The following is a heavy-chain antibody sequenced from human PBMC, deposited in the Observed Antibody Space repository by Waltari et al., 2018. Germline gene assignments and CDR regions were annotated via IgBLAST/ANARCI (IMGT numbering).Heavy chain of an antibody. V-gene: IGHV4-34*01. CDR1: GGSFSGYY. J-gene: IGHJ4*02. Sequence: QVQLQQWGAGLLKPSETLSLTCAVYGGSFSGYYWSWTRQPPGKGLEWIGEINHSGSTNYNPSLKSRVTISVDTSKNQFSLKLSSVTAADTAVYYCARRRNSGSFRSQSDYWGQGTLVTVSS. CDR3: ARRRNSGSFRSQSDY. D-gene: IGHD1-26*01. CDR2: INHSGST.